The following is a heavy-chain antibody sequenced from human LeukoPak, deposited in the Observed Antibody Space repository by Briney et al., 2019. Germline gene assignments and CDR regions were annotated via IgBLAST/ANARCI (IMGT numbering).Heavy chain of an antibody. D-gene: IGHD4-23*01. V-gene: IGHV1-69*13. Sequence: SVKVSCKASGGTFSSYAISWVRQAPGQGLEWMGGIIPIFGTPNYAQKFQGRVTITADESTSTAYMELISLRSEDTAVYYCARLGPHYGGNPDNWFDPWGQGTLVTVSS. CDR1: GGTFSSYA. CDR3: ARLGPHYGGNPDNWFDP. J-gene: IGHJ5*02. CDR2: IIPIFGTP.